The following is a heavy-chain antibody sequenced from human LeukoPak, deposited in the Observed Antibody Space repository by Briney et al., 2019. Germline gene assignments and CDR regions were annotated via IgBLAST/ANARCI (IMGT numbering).Heavy chain of an antibody. J-gene: IGHJ6*02. Sequence: GASVKVSCKASGGTFSSYAISWVRQAPGQGLEWMGGIIPIFGTANYAQKFQGRVTITADKSTSTAYMELSSLRSEDTAVYYCARSEFGRSWSPRGYGMDVWGQGTTVTVSS. D-gene: IGHD6-13*01. V-gene: IGHV1-69*06. CDR2: IIPIFGTA. CDR1: GGTFSSYA. CDR3: ARSEFGRSWSPRGYGMDV.